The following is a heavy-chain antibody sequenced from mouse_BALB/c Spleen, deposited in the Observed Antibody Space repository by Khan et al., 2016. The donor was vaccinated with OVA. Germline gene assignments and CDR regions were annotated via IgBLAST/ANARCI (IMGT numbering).Heavy chain of an antibody. CDR1: GYTFTDYY. CDR3: ARMDTTSLDY. V-gene: IGHV1-77*01. CDR2: IYPGSGNT. D-gene: IGHD2-3*01. J-gene: IGHJ2*01. Sequence: QVQLKESGTELARPGASVKLSCKASGYTFTDYYITWVKQRTGQGLEWIGEIYPGSGNTYYKEKFKGKATLTADKSSNTAYMQPSSLTSADSAVYFCARMDTTSLDYWGQGTTLTVSS.